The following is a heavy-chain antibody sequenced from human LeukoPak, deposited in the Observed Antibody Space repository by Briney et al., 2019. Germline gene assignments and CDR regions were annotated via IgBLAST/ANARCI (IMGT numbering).Heavy chain of an antibody. CDR2: IKQDGSEK. Sequence: PGGSLRLSCAASGFTFSSYWMSWVRQAPGKGLEWVANIKQDGSEKYYVDSVKGRFTISRDNAKNSLYLQMNSLRAEDTAVYYCARDGPNIVLMVYALYYYYGMDVWGQGTTVTVSS. D-gene: IGHD2-8*01. CDR1: GFTFSSYW. CDR3: ARDGPNIVLMVYALYYYYGMDV. V-gene: IGHV3-7*01. J-gene: IGHJ6*02.